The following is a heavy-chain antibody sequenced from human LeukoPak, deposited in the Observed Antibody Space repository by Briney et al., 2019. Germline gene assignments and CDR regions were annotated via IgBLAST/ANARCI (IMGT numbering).Heavy chain of an antibody. Sequence: SETLSLTCTVSGGSISGGGYYWTWIRQPAGKGLEWIGRIYTSGSTNYNPSLKSRVSISVDTSKNQFSLKLSSVTAADTAVYYCARPITFGEVRLPWIFWGPGTLVTVSS. J-gene: IGHJ4*02. CDR1: GGSISGGGYY. V-gene: IGHV4-61*02. CDR2: IYTSGST. CDR3: ARPITFGEVRLPWIF. D-gene: IGHD3-16*01.